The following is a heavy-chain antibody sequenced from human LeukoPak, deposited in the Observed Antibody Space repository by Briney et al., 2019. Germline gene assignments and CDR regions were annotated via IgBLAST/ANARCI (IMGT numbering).Heavy chain of an antibody. V-gene: IGHV3-23*01. J-gene: IGHJ5*02. Sequence: HPGGSLRLSCAASGFTFSSYAMSWVRQAPGKGLEWVSAISGSGGSTYYADSVKGRFTISRDNSKNTLYLQMNSLRAEDTAVYYCARLHYIYYDRDNWFDPWGQGTLVTVSP. CDR3: ARLHYIYYDRDNWFDP. CDR1: GFTFSSYA. D-gene: IGHD3-22*01. CDR2: ISGSGGST.